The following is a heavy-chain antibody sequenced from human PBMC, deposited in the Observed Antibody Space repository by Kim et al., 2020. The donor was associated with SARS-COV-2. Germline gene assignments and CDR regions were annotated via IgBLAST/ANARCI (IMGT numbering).Heavy chain of an antibody. V-gene: IGHV4-39*07. CDR3: ARESSGSYSLYYFDY. Sequence: PSLKSRVTISLDTSKNQFSLKLSSVPAADTAVYYCARESSGSYSLYYFDYWGQGTLVTVSS. J-gene: IGHJ4*02. D-gene: IGHD3-10*01.